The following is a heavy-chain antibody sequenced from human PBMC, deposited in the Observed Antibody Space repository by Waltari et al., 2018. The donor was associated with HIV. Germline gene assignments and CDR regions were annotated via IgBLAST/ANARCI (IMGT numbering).Heavy chain of an antibody. D-gene: IGHD3-10*01. J-gene: IGHJ5*02. Sequence: QVQLVESGGGVVQPGRSLRLSCAASGFTFSSYGMHWVRQAPGKGLEWVAVIWYDGSNKYYADSVKGRFTISRDNSKNTLYLQMNSLRAEDTAVYYCARDLRRVRGGFDPWGQGTLVTVSS. CDR1: GFTFSSYG. CDR2: IWYDGSNK. V-gene: IGHV3-33*01. CDR3: ARDLRRVRGGFDP.